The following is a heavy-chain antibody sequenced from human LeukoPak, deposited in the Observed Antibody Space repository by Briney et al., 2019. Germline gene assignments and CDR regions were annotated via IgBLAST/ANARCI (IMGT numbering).Heavy chain of an antibody. CDR1: GFSLNTRGVG. Sequence: SGPMLVNPTQTLTLTCTYSGFSLNTRGVGVGWIRQPPGRALEWLALIYWYDDRRYSPSLKSRLTITKDTSKNQVVLTTTYMEPMHTATYFCAHRKNYYDSSVFDNWGQGTLVTVSS. CDR2: IYWYDDR. J-gene: IGHJ4*02. D-gene: IGHD3-22*01. CDR3: AHRKNYYDSSVFDN. V-gene: IGHV2-5*01.